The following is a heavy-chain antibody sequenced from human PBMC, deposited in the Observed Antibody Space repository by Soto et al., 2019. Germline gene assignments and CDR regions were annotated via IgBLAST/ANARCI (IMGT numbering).Heavy chain of an antibody. CDR1: GYNFATYF. D-gene: IGHD3-10*01. CDR2: IYPDDSNT. Sequence: LGESLKISCEGSGYNFATYFIAWVRQMPGKGLEWVALIYPDDSNTRYGPSFQGQVTISADKSISTAYLQWNSLKASDTALYYCARLYGSGSYFIDYWGLGTLVTVSS. V-gene: IGHV5-51*01. CDR3: ARLYGSGSYFIDY. J-gene: IGHJ4*02.